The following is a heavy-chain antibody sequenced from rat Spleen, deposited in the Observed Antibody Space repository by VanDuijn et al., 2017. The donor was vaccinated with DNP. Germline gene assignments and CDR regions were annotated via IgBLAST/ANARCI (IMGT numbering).Heavy chain of an antibody. CDR2: ISNTGDHT. V-gene: IGHV5-31*01. J-gene: IGHJ4*01. D-gene: IGHD1-12*02. CDR1: GFIFSNYW. CDR3: TRGGTYYDGSYNYYVMDA. Sequence: EVQLVESGGGPVQPGRSLKLSCVASGFIFSNYWMTWIRQAPGKGLEWVASISNTGDHTYYSDSVKGRFSLSRDNAKSTLYLQLNSLRSEDTATYYCTRGGTYYDGSYNYYVMDAWGQGASVTVSS.